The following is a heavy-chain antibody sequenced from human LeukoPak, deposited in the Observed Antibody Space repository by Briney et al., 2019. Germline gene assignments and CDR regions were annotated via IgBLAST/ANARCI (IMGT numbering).Heavy chain of an antibody. D-gene: IGHD1-1*01. CDR2: ISSSSSYI. Sequence: PGGSLRLSCAASGFTFSSYSVNWVRQAPGKGLEWVSSISSSSSYIYYAGSVKGRFTISRDNAKNSLYLQMNSLRAEDTAVYYCARADWNDVRGDWGQGTLVTVSS. V-gene: IGHV3-21*01. J-gene: IGHJ4*02. CDR1: GFTFSSYS. CDR3: ARADWNDVRGD.